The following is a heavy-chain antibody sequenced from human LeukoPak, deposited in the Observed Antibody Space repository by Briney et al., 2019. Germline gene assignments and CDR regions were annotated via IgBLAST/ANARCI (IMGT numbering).Heavy chain of an antibody. J-gene: IGHJ4*02. Sequence: SETLSLTCTVSGGSISSSSYYWGWIRQPPGKGLEWIGSIYYSGSTYYNPSLKSRVTISVDTSKNQFSLKLSSVTAADTAVYYCARHVSRTSPICFDYWGQGTLVTVSS. CDR2: IYYSGST. CDR1: GGSISSSSYY. D-gene: IGHD1-14*01. V-gene: IGHV4-39*01. CDR3: ARHVSRTSPICFDY.